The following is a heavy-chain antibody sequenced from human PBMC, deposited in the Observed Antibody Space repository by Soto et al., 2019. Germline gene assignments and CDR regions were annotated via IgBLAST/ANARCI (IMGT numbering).Heavy chain of an antibody. Sequence: PSETLSLTCTVSGGSINHFYWSWIRQPPGKPLEWVGYISYTGSTNYNPSLKSRVTISVDTSKNPLSLRLNSVTAADTAVYFCARGSDGDYFDYWGQGTLVTVSS. J-gene: IGHJ4*02. CDR3: ARGSDGDYFDY. CDR1: GGSINHFY. D-gene: IGHD3-16*01. CDR2: ISYTGST. V-gene: IGHV4-59*01.